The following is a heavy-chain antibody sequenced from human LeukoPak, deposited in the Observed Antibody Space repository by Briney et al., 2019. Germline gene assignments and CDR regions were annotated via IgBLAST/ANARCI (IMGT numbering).Heavy chain of an antibody. J-gene: IGHJ4*02. D-gene: IGHD2-8*01. Sequence: SETLSLTCAVYGGSFSGYYWSWIRQPPGKGLEWIGEINHSGSTNYNPSLKSRVTISVDTSKNQFSLKLSSVTAADTAVYYCAGANGLRFDYWGQGTLVTVSS. CDR2: INHSGST. V-gene: IGHV4-34*01. CDR1: GGSFSGYY. CDR3: AGANGLRFDY.